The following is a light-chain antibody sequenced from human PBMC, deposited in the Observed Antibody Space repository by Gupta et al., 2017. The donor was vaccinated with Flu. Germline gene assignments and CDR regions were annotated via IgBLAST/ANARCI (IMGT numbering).Light chain of an antibody. CDR3: SSRDNSGNHWV. J-gene: IGLJ3*02. CDR1: SLRSYY. V-gene: IGLV3-19*01. Sequence: SSELTQDPAVSVALGQTVRITCQGDSLRSYYASWYQQKPGQAPLLVIYGKNNRPSGIPDRFSGATSGNTASLTITGAQAEDDADYYCSSRDNSGNHWVFGGGTKLTVL. CDR2: GKN.